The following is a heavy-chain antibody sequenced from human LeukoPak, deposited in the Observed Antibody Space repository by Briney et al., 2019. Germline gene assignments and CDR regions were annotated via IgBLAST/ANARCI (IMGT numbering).Heavy chain of an antibody. CDR1: GFTFSDYY. CDR2: IDSSSSSI. J-gene: IGHJ4*02. V-gene: IGHV3-11*04. D-gene: IGHD3-10*01. Sequence: GGSLRLSCAASGFTFSDYYMSWIRQAPGQGLDWVSYIDSSSSSINYADSVKGRFTISRDNAKNSLYLQMDSLRAADTAVYYCARRGSGSYLPIDYWGQGTLVTVSS. CDR3: ARRGSGSYLPIDY.